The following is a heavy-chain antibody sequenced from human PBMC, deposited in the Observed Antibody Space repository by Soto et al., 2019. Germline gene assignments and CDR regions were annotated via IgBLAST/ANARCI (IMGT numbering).Heavy chain of an antibody. V-gene: IGHV1-2*04. CDR1: GYTFTDYY. J-gene: IGHJ6*02. Sequence: GASVKVSCKASGYTFTDYYMHWVLQAPAQGLEWVGWINPDSGGTSYAQKFQGWVTVTRDTSISTAYMELSRLKSDDTAVYYCARGRRTLYYYYYGMDVWGQGTTVTVSS. CDR3: ARGRRTLYYYYYGMDV. CDR2: INPDSGGT.